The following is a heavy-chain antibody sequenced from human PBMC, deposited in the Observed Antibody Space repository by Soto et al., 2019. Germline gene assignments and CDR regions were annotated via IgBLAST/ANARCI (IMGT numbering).Heavy chain of an antibody. D-gene: IGHD6-13*01. CDR3: ARASGSSSWYSGAFAI. V-gene: IGHV4-59*01. CDR2: IYYSGST. Sequence: PSETLSLTCTVSGGSISSYYWSWIRQPPGKGLEWIGYIYYSGSTNYNPSLKSRVTISVDTSKNQFSLKLSSVTAADTAVYYCARASGSSSWYSGAFAIWGQGTMVTVSS. J-gene: IGHJ3*02. CDR1: GGSISSYY.